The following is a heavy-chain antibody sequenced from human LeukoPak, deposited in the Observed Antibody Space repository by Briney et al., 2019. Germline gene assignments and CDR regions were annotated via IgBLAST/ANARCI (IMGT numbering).Heavy chain of an antibody. CDR3: ARDAILGYCSGGSCRRDAFDI. Sequence: ASVKVSCKASGYTFTGYYIHWVRQAPGQGLEWMGWINPNSGGTKYAQKFQGRVTMTRDTSTSTAYMELSRLRSDDTAVYYCARDAILGYCSGGSCRRDAFDIWGQGTMVTVSS. CDR2: INPNSGGT. V-gene: IGHV1-2*02. CDR1: GYTFTGYY. J-gene: IGHJ3*02. D-gene: IGHD2-15*01.